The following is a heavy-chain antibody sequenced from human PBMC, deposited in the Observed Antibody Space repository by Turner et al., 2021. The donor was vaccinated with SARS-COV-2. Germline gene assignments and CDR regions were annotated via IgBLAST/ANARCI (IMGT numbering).Heavy chain of an antibody. J-gene: IGHJ6*02. CDR2: ISSSSSYI. CDR3: ARDHRPVVVPAAKRAGSYYYGMDV. CDR1: GFTFSSYS. Sequence: EVQLVESGGGLVKPGGSLRLSCAASGFTFSSYSMNWVRQAPGKGLEWVSSISSSSSYIYYADSVKGRFTISRDNAKNSLYLQMNSLGAEDTAVYYCARDHRPVVVPAAKRAGSYYYGMDVWGQGTTVTVSS. D-gene: IGHD2-2*01. V-gene: IGHV3-21*01.